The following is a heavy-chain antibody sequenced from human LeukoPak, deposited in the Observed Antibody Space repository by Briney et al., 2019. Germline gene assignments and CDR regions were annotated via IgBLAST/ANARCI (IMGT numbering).Heavy chain of an antibody. D-gene: IGHD3-10*01. V-gene: IGHV1-18*01. CDR1: GYTFTSYG. Sequence: GASVKVSCKASGYTFTSYGISWVRQAPGQGLEWMGWISAYNGNTNYAQKLQGRVTMTTDTSTSTAYMELRSLRSDDTAVYYCARDGTYYYSSGSYSIWWGNWFDPWGQGTLVTVSS. CDR3: ARDGTYYYSSGSYSIWWGNWFDP. CDR2: ISAYNGNT. J-gene: IGHJ5*02.